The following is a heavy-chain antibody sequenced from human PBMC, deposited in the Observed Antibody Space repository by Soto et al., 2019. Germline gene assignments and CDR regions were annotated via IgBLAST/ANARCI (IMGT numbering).Heavy chain of an antibody. CDR1: GGSISSYY. V-gene: IGHV4-59*01. CDR2: IYYSGST. J-gene: IGHJ4*02. CDR3: AGADY. Sequence: SETLSLTCTVSGGSISSYYWSWIRQPPGKGLEWIGYIYYSGSTNYNPSLKSRVTISVDTSKNQFSLKLSSVTAADTAVYYCAGADYWGQGTLVTVSS.